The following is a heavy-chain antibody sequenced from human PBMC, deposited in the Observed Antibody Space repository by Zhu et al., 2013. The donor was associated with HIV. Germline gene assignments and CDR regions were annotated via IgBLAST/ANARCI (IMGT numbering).Heavy chain of an antibody. CDR2: MNPKSGNT. J-gene: IGHJ4*02. CDR1: GYNFMNYD. V-gene: IGHV1-8*01. Sequence: QVQLVQSGAEVKRPGASVKVSCKASGYNFMNYDINWVRQATGQGLEWMGWMNPKSGNTNFAQNLQGRVAMATDTSTGTAYMELRSLTSDDTAVYYCAEFGTGFDYWGQGTLVTVS. D-gene: IGHD3-16*01. CDR3: AEFGTGFDY.